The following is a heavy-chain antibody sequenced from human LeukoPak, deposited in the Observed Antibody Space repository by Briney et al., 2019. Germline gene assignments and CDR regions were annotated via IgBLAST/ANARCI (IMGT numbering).Heavy chain of an antibody. CDR3: AREGYPHFLNYYGSGPDDY. V-gene: IGHV3-48*04. CDR2: ISSSGSTI. CDR1: GFTFSTYS. Sequence: AGGSLRLSCAASGFTFSTYSMNWVRQAPGKGLEWLSYISSSGSTIYYADSVKGRFTISRDNAKNSLYLQMNSLRAEDTAVYYCAREGYPHFLNYYGSGPDDYWGQGTLVTVSS. D-gene: IGHD3-10*01. J-gene: IGHJ4*02.